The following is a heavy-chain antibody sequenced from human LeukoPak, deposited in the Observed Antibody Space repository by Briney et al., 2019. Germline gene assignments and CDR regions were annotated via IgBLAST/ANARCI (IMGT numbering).Heavy chain of an antibody. CDR3: ARSVAALYYMDV. V-gene: IGHV3-23*01. CDR2: ISGSGGST. CDR1: GFTFSSYA. D-gene: IGHD2-15*01. Sequence: GGSLRLSCAASGFTFSSYAMSWVRQAPGKWLEWVSAISGSGGSTYYADSVKGRFTISRDNSKNTLYLQMNSLRAEDTAVYYCARSVAALYYMDVWGKGTTVTVSS. J-gene: IGHJ6*03.